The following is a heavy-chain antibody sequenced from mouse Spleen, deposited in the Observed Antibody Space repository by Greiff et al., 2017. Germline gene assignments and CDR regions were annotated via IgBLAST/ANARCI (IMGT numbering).Heavy chain of an antibody. CDR1: GYSITSGYY. D-gene: IGHD3-3*01. J-gene: IGHJ2*01. V-gene: IGHV3-6*02. Sequence: ESGPGLVKPSQSLSLTCSVTGYSITSGYYWYWIRQLPGNKLEWMGYLSYDGSNNYNPSLKNRITITRDTSKNQFFLKLNSVTTEDTDTYDCARGGTGGVFDYWGQGTTLTVSS. CDR2: LSYDGSN. CDR3: ARGGTGGVFDY.